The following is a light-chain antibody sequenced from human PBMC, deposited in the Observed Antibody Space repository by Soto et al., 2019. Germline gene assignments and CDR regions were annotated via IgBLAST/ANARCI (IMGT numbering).Light chain of an antibody. CDR2: KDT. J-gene: IGLJ2*01. V-gene: IGLV3-25*03. CDR1: ALPKEY. CDR3: QSADSSGPYVI. Sequence: SYELTQPPSVSVSPGQTATITCSGDALPKEYAYWYQQKSGQAPELVIYKDTERPSGIPERFSASSSGTTVTLTISGVQAEDEADYYCQSADSSGPYVIFGGGTKLTVL.